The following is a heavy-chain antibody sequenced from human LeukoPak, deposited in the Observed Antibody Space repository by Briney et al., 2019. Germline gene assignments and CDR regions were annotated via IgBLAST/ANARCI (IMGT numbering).Heavy chain of an antibody. CDR2: IIPILGIA. CDR3: ARDRDSIFDAFDI. D-gene: IGHD3-3*02. J-gene: IGHJ3*02. V-gene: IGHV1-69*04. CDR1: GGTFSSYT. Sequence: SVKVSCKASGGTFSSYTISWVRQAPGQGLEWMGRIIPILGIANYAQKFQGRVTITADKSTSTAYMELSSLRSEDTAVYYCARDRDSIFDAFDIWGQGTMVTVSS.